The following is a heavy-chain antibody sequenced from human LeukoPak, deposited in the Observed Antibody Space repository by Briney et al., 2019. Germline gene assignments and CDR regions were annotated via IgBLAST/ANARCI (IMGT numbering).Heavy chain of an antibody. CDR3: ARRHDYGGNSRLGAFDI. CDR2: IYYSGST. Sequence: SETLSLTCTVSGGSISSYYWSWIRQPPGKGLEWIGYIYYSGSTNYNPSLKSRVTISVDTSKNQFSLKLSSVTAADTAVYYCARRHDYGGNSRLGAFDIWAKGQWSPSLQ. J-gene: IGHJ3*02. V-gene: IGHV4-59*08. CDR1: GGSISSYY. D-gene: IGHD4-23*01.